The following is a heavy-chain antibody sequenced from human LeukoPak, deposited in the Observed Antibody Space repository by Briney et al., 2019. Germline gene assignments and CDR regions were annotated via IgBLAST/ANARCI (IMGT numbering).Heavy chain of an antibody. Sequence: PGRSLRLSCAASGFTFDDYAMHWVRQAPGKGLEWVSGISWNSGSIGYAHSVKGRFTISRDNAKNSLYLQMNSLRAEDMALYYCAKDSPYSSGWYLDYWGQGTLVTVSS. CDR1: GFTFDDYA. V-gene: IGHV3-9*03. J-gene: IGHJ4*02. CDR2: ISWNSGSI. CDR3: AKDSPYSSGWYLDY. D-gene: IGHD6-19*01.